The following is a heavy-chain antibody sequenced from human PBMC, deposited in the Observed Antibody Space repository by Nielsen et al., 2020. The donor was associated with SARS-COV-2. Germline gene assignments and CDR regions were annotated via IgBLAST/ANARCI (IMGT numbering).Heavy chain of an antibody. CDR3: ARWGYYDSSGYSDY. V-gene: IGHV3-7*01. J-gene: IGHJ4*02. Sequence: GESLKISCAASGFTFSSYWMSWVRQAPGKGLEWVANIKQDGSEKYYVDSVKGRFTISRDNAKNSLYLQMNSLRAEDTAVYYCARWGYYDSSGYSDYWGQGTLVTVSS. D-gene: IGHD3-22*01. CDR1: GFTFSSYW. CDR2: IKQDGSEK.